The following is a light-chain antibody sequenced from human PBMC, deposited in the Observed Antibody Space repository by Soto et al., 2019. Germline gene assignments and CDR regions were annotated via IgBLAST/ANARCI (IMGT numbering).Light chain of an antibody. V-gene: IGLV3-21*02. CDR3: QVWDSSSDHVV. CDR2: DDR. Sequence: SYELTQAPSVSVAPGQAARITCGGNNIGSKRVHWYQKRPGQAPVLVVYDDRDRPSGIPERFSGSNSGNTATLTISRVEAGDEADYYCQVWDSSSDHVVFGGGTKLTVL. J-gene: IGLJ2*01. CDR1: NIGSKR.